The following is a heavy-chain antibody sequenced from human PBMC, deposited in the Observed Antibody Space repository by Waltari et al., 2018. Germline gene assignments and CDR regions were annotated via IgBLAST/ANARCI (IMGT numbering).Heavy chain of an antibody. J-gene: IGHJ6*03. CDR2: ISTSSSYI. D-gene: IGHD1-26*01. Sequence: EVQLVESGGGLVKPGGSLRLSCAPSGFIFSDYNMNWVRQAPGEGLEWVSSISTSSSYIYYADSVKGRFTISRDNAKNLLYLQMNSLKAEDTAVYFCARDDGGTYHRYYYMDVWGKGTTVTVSS. V-gene: IGHV3-21*01. CDR1: GFIFSDYN. CDR3: ARDDGGTYHRYYYMDV.